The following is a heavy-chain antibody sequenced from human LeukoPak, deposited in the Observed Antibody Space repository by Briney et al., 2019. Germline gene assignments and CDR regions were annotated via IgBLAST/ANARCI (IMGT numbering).Heavy chain of an antibody. CDR3: AKDLPKYQPLQSRLQD. CDR2: ISYDGSNK. J-gene: IGHJ4*02. V-gene: IGHV3-30*18. CDR1: GFTFSGYS. Sequence: GGSLRLSCEASGFTFSGYSMIWVRQAPGKGLEWVAVISYDGSNKYYADSVKGRFTISRDNSKNTLYLQMNSLRAEDTAVYYCAKDLPKYQPLQSRLQDWGQGTLVTVSS. D-gene: IGHD2-2*01.